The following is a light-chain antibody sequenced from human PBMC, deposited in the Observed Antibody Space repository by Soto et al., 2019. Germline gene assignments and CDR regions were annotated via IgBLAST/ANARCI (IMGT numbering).Light chain of an antibody. Sequence: QSVLTQPPSVSGAPGQRVTISCTGSSSNIGRGYDVHWYQQFPGSVPRLLLSGDSNRPSGVPDRFSGSRSGTSASLAITGLQAEDEADYYCQTFDSSLTISWVFGGGIKLTVL. CDR3: QTFDSSLTISWV. J-gene: IGLJ3*02. CDR1: SSNIGRGYD. V-gene: IGLV1-40*01. CDR2: GDS.